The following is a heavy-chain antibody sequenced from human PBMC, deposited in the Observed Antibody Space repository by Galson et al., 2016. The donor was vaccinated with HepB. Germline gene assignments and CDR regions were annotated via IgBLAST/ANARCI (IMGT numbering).Heavy chain of an antibody. V-gene: IGHV4-34*01. CDR2: INDSGST. Sequence: SETLSLTCAVYGGSFSGHYWTWIRQPPGKGLEWIGEINDSGSTNYNPSLKSRVTISVDTSKNQFSLNLSSVTAADTAVYYCARGYPLVFVPLHIRVENIPDWGQGTLVTVSS. J-gene: IGHJ1*01. CDR1: GGSFSGHY. CDR3: ARGYPLVFVPLHIRVENIPD.